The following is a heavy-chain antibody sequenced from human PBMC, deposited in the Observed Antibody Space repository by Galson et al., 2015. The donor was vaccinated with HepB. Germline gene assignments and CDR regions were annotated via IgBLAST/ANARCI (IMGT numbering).Heavy chain of an antibody. D-gene: IGHD6-13*01. Sequence: SLRLSCAASGFTFSSYGMHWVRQAPGKGLEWVAFIRYDGSKKYYADSVKGRFTISRDNSKNTLYLQMNSLRAEDTAVYYCAKDRLPNTGYSSSWLVFYYYGMDVWGQGTTVTVSS. J-gene: IGHJ6*02. CDR1: GFTFSSYG. V-gene: IGHV3-30*02. CDR2: IRYDGSKK. CDR3: AKDRLPNTGYSSSWLVFYYYGMDV.